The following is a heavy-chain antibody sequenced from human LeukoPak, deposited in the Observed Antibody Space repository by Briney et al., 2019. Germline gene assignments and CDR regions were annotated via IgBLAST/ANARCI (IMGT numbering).Heavy chain of an antibody. Sequence: ASVKVSCKASGGTFSSYAISWVRQAPGQGLEWMGIINPSGGSTSYAQKFQGRVTMTRDTSTSTVYMELSSLRSEDTAVYYCARRGSYRFYYFDYWGQGTLVTVSS. CDR3: ARRGSYRFYYFDY. D-gene: IGHD3-16*02. V-gene: IGHV1-46*01. J-gene: IGHJ4*02. CDR1: GGTFSSYA. CDR2: INPSGGST.